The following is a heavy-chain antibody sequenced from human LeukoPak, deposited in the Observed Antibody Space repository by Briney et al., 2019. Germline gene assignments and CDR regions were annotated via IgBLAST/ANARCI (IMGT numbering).Heavy chain of an antibody. D-gene: IGHD1/OR15-1a*01. Sequence: LPGGSLRLSCAASGFTFSSYSMNWVRQVPGKGLEWVSYITTNSWTIHYADSVRGRFTISRDNARNSLYLQMNSLRAEDTAVYYCARGTAPNGMDVWGQGTTVTVSS. CDR1: GFTFSSYS. CDR3: ARGTAPNGMDV. CDR2: ITTNSWTI. V-gene: IGHV3-48*01. J-gene: IGHJ6*02.